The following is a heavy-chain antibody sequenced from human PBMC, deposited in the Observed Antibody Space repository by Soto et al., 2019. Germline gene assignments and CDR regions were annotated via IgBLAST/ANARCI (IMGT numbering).Heavy chain of an antibody. CDR3: ALNVAAAGSGFDP. J-gene: IGHJ5*02. D-gene: IGHD6-13*01. V-gene: IGHV5-10-1*01. CDR1: GYSFTTYW. Sequence: GESLKISCKGSGYSFTTYWITWVRQMPGKGLEWMGRIDPTDSYTNYSPSFQGRVTISADKSISTAYLQWSSLKASDTAIYFCALNVAAAGSGFDPWGQGTLVTVSS. CDR2: IDPTDSYT.